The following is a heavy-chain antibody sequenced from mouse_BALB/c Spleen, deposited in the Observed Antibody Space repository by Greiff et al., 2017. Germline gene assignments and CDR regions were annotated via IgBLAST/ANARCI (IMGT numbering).Heavy chain of an antibody. CDR2: ISTYYGDA. CDR3: ARYGTTVVMDY. D-gene: IGHD1-1*01. V-gene: IGHV1S137*01. CDR1: GYTFTDYA. Sequence: QVHVKQSGAELVRPGVSVKISCKGSGYTFTDYAMHWVQQSPAKSLEWIGVISTYYGDASYNQKFKGKATMTVDKSSSTAYMQLSSLTSEDSAVYYCARYGTTVVMDYWGQGTSVTVSS. J-gene: IGHJ4*01.